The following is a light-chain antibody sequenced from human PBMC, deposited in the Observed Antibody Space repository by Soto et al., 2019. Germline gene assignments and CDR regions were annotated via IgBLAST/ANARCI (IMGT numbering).Light chain of an antibody. CDR1: QSVSSY. Sequence: EIVLTRSPATLSLSPGERVTLSSRASQSVSSYLAWYQHKPGQAPRLLIYDASNRATGIPARFSGSGSGTDFTLTISSLEPEDFAVYYCQQRTNWSTFGQGTKLEIK. CDR2: DAS. V-gene: IGKV3-11*01. CDR3: QQRTNWST. J-gene: IGKJ2*01.